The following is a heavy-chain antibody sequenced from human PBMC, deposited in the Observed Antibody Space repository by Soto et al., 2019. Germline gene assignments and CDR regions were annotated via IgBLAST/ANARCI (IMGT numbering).Heavy chain of an antibody. J-gene: IGHJ5*02. CDR3: ACNWGNSLKNWLDP. CDR1: AGTFPHYA. V-gene: IGHV1-69*13. CDR2: IIPVLATT. Sequence: SVKVSCKASAGTFPHYALSWVRQAPGQGLEWIGGIIPVLATTTYAQKFQGRVSIIADESTNTVYMELSSLRSEDTAVYYCACNWGNSLKNWLDPWRQGTLVTVSS. D-gene: IGHD7-27*01.